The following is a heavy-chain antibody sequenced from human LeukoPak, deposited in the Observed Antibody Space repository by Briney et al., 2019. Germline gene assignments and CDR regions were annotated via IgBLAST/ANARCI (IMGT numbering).Heavy chain of an antibody. V-gene: IGHV3-7*03. CDR2: IKQDGSEK. D-gene: IGHD3-9*01. J-gene: IGHJ4*02. CDR1: GFTFNSYW. Sequence: QAGGSLRLSCAASGFTFNSYWMSWVRKAPGKGLEWVANIKQDGSEKYYVDSVKGRFTISRDNAKNSLYLQMNSLRVEDTAVYYCTRADILTGPFYWGQGTLVTVSS. CDR3: TRADILTGPFY.